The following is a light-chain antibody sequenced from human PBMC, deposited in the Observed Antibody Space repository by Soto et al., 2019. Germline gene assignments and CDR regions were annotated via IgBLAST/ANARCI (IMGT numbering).Light chain of an antibody. Sequence: QSVLAQPPSVSGAPGQRVTISCTGISSSSGADYDVHWYQQLPGRAPKLLIYGNTNRPSGVPDRFSGSKPGTAASLAITGLQAEDEADYYCQSYDSSLRGYVFGTGTKVTVL. CDR3: QSYDSSLRGYV. J-gene: IGLJ1*01. CDR2: GNT. CDR1: SSSSGADYD. V-gene: IGLV1-40*01.